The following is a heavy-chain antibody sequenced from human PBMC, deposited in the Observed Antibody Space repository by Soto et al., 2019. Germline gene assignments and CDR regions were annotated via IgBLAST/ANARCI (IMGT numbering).Heavy chain of an antibody. V-gene: IGHV4-4*02. CDR3: ASFLAAAGTEYWFDP. CDR2: IYHSGST. CDR1: VRSYRLCNE. J-gene: IGHJ5*02. D-gene: IGHD6-13*01. Sequence: PAVPESLLCTVSVRSYRLCNELSWPRPRPGKGQEWTGEIYHSGSTNYNPSPKSRLTISVDKSKNQFSLKLSSVTAADTAVYYCASFLAAAGTEYWFDPWGQGTLVPVSS.